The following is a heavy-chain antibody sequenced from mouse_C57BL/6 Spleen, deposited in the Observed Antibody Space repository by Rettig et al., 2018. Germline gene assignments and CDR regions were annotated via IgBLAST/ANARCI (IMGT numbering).Heavy chain of an antibody. V-gene: IGHV1-26*01. Sequence: GKSLEWIGDINPNNGGTSYNQKFKGKATLTVDKSSSTAYMELRSLTSEDSAVYYCARRDGYYFDYWGQGTTLTVSS. D-gene: IGHD2-3*01. CDR2: INPNNGGT. J-gene: IGHJ2*01. CDR3: ARRDGYYFDY.